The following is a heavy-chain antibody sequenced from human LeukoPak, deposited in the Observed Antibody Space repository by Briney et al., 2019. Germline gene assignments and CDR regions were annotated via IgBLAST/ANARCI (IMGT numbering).Heavy chain of an antibody. CDR3: ARELRYFDRLGVLDY. J-gene: IGHJ4*02. D-gene: IGHD3-9*01. V-gene: IGHV3-7*01. CDR1: GFTFSSYW. Sequence: PGGSLRLSCAASGFTFSSYWMSWVRQAPGKGLEWVANIKQDGSEKYYVDSVKGRFTISRDNAKNSLYLQMNSLRAEDTAVYYCARELRYFDRLGVLDYWGQGTLVTVSS. CDR2: IKQDGSEK.